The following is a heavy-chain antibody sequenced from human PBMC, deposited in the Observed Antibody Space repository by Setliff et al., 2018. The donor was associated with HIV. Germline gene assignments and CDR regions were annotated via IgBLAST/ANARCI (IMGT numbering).Heavy chain of an antibody. D-gene: IGHD3-16*01. J-gene: IGHJ4*02. V-gene: IGHV4-4*09. CDR1: GGSITNFY. CDR3: ARLRLAVMMSLDYFDL. Sequence: SETLSLTCNVSGGSITNFYWSWIRQPPGKGLEWIGYIYNPGSTNFNPSLQSRVSMSVDVSTNQFSRRLTSVTAADTAVYYCARLRLAVMMSLDYFDLWGQGTLVTVSS. CDR2: IYNPGST.